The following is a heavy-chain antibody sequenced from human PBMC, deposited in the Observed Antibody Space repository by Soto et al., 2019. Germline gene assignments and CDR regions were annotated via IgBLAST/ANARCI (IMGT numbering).Heavy chain of an antibody. CDR1: GFTSGT. V-gene: IGHV3-23*01. CDR3: TQWDGYADV. J-gene: IGHJ6*02. Sequence: EVLLLESGGGLVQPGGSLRLSCAGSGFTSGTTWVRQTPGRGLEWVSGISASSGKIFYADSVRGRFTISKDNSMNTLYLQMDSLRDDDTAIYFCTQWDGYADVWGQGTTVIVSS. D-gene: IGHD1-26*01. CDR2: ISASSGKI.